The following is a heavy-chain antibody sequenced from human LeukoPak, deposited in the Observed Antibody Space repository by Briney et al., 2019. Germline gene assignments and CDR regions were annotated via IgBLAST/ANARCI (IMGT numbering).Heavy chain of an antibody. D-gene: IGHD3-16*01. V-gene: IGHV1-18*01. Sequence: ASVKVSCKASGYTFTSYGISWVRQAPGQGLEWMGWISAYNGNTNYAQKLQDRVTMTTDTSTSTAYMELRSLRSDDTAVYYCAREVEVGGVSDYWGQGTLVTVSS. J-gene: IGHJ4*02. CDR1: GYTFTSYG. CDR3: AREVEVGGVSDY. CDR2: ISAYNGNT.